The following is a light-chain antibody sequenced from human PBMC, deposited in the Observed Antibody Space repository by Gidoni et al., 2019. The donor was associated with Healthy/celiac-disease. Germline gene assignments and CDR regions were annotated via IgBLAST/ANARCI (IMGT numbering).Light chain of an antibody. V-gene: IGKV3-20*01. CDR3: QQYCSSPPWT. Sequence: EIVLTQSPVTLSLSPGERATLSCQASQSVSSSYLAWYQQKPGQAHRRLIYGASSRSTGIPDRFSGSGSGTDFTLTISRLEPEDFAVYYCQQYCSSPPWTFGQGTKVEIK. CDR1: QSVSSSY. CDR2: GAS. J-gene: IGKJ1*01.